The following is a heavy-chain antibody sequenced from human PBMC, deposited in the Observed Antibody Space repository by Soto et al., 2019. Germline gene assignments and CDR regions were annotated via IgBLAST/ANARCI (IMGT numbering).Heavy chain of an antibody. CDR3: AKDSTSYNGVYDPFDI. Sequence: VGSLTLSRAASGFTVSSNYMSWVSQAPGKGLEWVSVIYSGGSTYYADSVKGRFTISRDNSKNTLYLQMNSLRDDDTAVYYCAKDSTSYNGVYDPFDIWGQGTMVTVSS. V-gene: IGHV3-66*01. J-gene: IGHJ3*02. CDR1: GFTVSSNY. D-gene: IGHD1-1*01. CDR2: IYSGGST.